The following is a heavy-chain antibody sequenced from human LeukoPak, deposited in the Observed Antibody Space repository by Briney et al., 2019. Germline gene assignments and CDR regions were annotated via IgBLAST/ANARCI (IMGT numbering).Heavy chain of an antibody. CDR2: IYHSGSA. Sequence: SETLFLTCGVSGGSISSNNWWSWVRQPPGQGLEWIGEIYHSGSANYNPSLKSRVTISVDKSKNQLSLKLISVTAADTAVYYCARDVGTALVTGDYWGQGTLVTVSS. CDR3: ARDVGTALVTGDY. V-gene: IGHV4-4*02. J-gene: IGHJ4*02. D-gene: IGHD5-18*01. CDR1: GGSISSNNW.